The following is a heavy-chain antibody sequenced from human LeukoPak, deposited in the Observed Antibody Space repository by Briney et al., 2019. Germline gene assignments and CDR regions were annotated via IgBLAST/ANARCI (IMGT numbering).Heavy chain of an antibody. V-gene: IGHV4-30-4*08. D-gene: IGHD5-18*01. J-gene: IGHJ4*02. CDR2: IYYSGST. CDR3: AGAKSGGYSYGYYFDY. Sequence: SETLSLTCTVSGYSISSGYYWGWIRQPPGKGLEWIGYIYYSGSTYYNPSLKSRVTISVDTSKNQFSLKLSSVTAADTAVYYCAGAKSGGYSYGYYFDYWGQGTLVTVSS. CDR1: GYSISSGYY.